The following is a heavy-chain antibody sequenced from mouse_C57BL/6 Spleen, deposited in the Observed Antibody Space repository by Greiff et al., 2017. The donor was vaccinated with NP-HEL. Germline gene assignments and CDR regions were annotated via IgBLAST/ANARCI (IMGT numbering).Heavy chain of an antibody. CDR1: GYTFTDYN. V-gene: IGHV1-22*01. D-gene: IGHD1-1*01. J-gene: IGHJ2*01. Sequence: EVQVVESGPELVKPGASVKMSCKASGYTFTDYNMHWVKQSHGKSLEWIGYINPNNGGTSYNQKFKGKATLTVNKSSSTAYMELRSLTSEDSAVYYCARGLLRYYFDYWGQGTTLTVSS. CDR3: ARGLLRYYFDY. CDR2: INPNNGGT.